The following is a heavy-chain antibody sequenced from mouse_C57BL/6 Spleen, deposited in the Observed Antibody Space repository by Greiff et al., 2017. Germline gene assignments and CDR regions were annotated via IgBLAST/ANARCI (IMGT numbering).Heavy chain of an antibody. CDR3: ASGYYGSSYRFAG. CDR1: GYTFTSYW. CDR2: IDPSDSYT. V-gene: IGHV1-50*01. D-gene: IGHD1-1*01. Sequence: QSCKASGYTFTSYWMQWVKQRPGQGLEWIGEIDPSDSYTNYNHKFKGKATLTVDTSSSTAYMQLSSLTSEDSAVYYCASGYYGSSYRFAGWGQGALVTVS. J-gene: IGHJ3*01.